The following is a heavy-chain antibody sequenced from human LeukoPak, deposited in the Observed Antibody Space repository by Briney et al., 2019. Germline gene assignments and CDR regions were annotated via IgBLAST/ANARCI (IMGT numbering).Heavy chain of an antibody. D-gene: IGHD3-22*01. CDR2: IYYSGST. J-gene: IGHJ6*02. V-gene: IGHV4-59*01. Sequence: KASETLSLTCTVSGGSISSYYCSWIRQPPGKGLEWIGYIYYSGSTNYNPSLKSRVTISVDTSKNQFSLKLSSVTAADTAVYYCARSLRYYYDSSGYRSYYGMDGWGQGTTVTVSS. CDR3: ARSLRYYYDSSGYRSYYGMDG. CDR1: GGSISSYY.